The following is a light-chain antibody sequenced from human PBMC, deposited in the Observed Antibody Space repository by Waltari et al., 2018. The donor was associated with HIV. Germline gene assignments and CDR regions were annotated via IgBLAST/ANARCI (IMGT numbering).Light chain of an antibody. CDR2: RNN. CDR1: SNNVGFQG. CDR3: SAWDSRLNAWV. J-gene: IGLJ3*02. Sequence: QAGLTQPPSVSKGLRQTATLTCTGNSNNVGFQGAAWLQQHQGHPPKLLSYRNNNRPSGISERLSASRSGNPASLTITGLQPEDEADYYCSAWDSRLNAWVFGGGTKLTVL. V-gene: IGLV10-54*01.